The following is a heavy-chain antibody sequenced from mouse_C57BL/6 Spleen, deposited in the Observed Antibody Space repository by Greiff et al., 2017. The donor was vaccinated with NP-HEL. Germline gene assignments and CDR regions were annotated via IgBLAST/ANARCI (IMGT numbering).Heavy chain of an antibody. CDR1: GYTFTDYY. V-gene: IGHV1-26*01. D-gene: IGHD1-1*01. CDR3: ARTVVATRYWYCDV. J-gene: IGHJ1*03. Sequence: EVQLQQSGPVLVKPGASVKISCKASGYTFTDYYMNWVKQSHGKSLEWIGDINPNNGGTSYNQKLKGKATLTVDKASSTAYRELRSLTSEDSAVYYWARTVVATRYWYCDVWGTGTTVTVSS. CDR2: INPNNGGT.